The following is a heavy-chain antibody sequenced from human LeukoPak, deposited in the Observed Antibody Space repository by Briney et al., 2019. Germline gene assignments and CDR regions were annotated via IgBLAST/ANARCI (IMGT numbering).Heavy chain of an antibody. D-gene: IGHD3-3*01. J-gene: IGHJ5*02. Sequence: PGGSLRLSCAASGFTFSSHSMNWVRQAPGKGLEWVSSISSSSSYIYYADSVKGRFTISRDNAKNSLYLQMNSLRAEDTAVYYCARGGRITIFGVVIMRVNWFDPWGQGTLVTVSS. CDR3: ARGGRITIFGVVIMRVNWFDP. V-gene: IGHV3-21*01. CDR2: ISSSSSYI. CDR1: GFTFSSHS.